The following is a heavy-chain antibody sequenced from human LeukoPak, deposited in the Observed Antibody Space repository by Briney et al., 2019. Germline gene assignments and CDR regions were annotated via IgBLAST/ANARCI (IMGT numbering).Heavy chain of an antibody. CDR3: ARDILEYFYRGDAFDI. CDR1: GGTFSSYA. Sequence: SVKVSCKASGGTFSSYAISWVRQAPGQGLEWMGGIIPIFGTANYAQKFQGRVTITADKSTSTAYMELSSLRSEDTAVYYCARDILEYFYRGDAFDIWGQGTMVTVSS. J-gene: IGHJ3*02. V-gene: IGHV1-69*06. D-gene: IGHD2-2*01. CDR2: IIPIFGTA.